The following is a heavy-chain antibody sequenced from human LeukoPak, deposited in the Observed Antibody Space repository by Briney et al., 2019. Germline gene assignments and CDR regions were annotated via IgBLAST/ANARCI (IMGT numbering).Heavy chain of an antibody. J-gene: IGHJ4*02. D-gene: IGHD3-16*01. CDR2: ITSSSSNK. CDR1: GFPFSRYS. CDR3: ARDPPSRGTRYFDY. V-gene: IGHV3-21*01. Sequence: GGSLRLSCAASGFPFSRYSMNWVRQAPGEGPEWVSSITSSSSNKDYVDSVKGRFTVSRDNAKNSLYLQMDSLRVEDTAVYYCARDPPSRGTRYFDYWGQGILVTVSS.